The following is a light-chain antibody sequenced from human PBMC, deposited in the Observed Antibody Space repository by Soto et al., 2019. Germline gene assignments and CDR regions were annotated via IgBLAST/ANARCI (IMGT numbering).Light chain of an antibody. CDR3: QQRGT. CDR2: DIS. Sequence: EIVMTQSPATLSVSPGERATLSCRASQSVSSNLAWYQQKPGQAPSLLIYDISARATGIPTRFSGSGSGTEFTLTISSLQSEDFAVYYCQQRGTFGGGTRLEIK. J-gene: IGKJ5*01. CDR1: QSVSSN. V-gene: IGKV3D-15*01.